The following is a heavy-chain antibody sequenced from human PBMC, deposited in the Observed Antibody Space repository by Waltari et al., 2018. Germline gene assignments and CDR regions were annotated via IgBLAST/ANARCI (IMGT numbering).Heavy chain of an antibody. CDR1: GGSISSGDYY. CDR3: ARGQVYGSGPPNWFDP. J-gene: IGHJ5*02. Sequence: QVQLQESGPGLVKPSQTLSLTCTVSGGSISSGDYYWSWIRQPPRKGREWIVDIDYSGTTYNHPSLKGRLTRSVATSNNQSPLELSSVTAAHTAGYYSARGQVYGSGPPNWFDPGGQGTLVTVSS. D-gene: IGHD3-10*01. CDR2: IDYSGTT. V-gene: IGHV4-30-4*08.